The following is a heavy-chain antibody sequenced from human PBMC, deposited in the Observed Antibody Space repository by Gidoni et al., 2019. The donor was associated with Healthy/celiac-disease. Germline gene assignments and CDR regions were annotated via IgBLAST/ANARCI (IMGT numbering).Heavy chain of an antibody. CDR2: IYSGGST. D-gene: IGHD3-3*01. CDR3: ARDGQRITIFGVVIPGNWYFDL. V-gene: IGHV3-53*05. Sequence: VSVIYSGGSTYYADSVKGRFTISRDNSKNTLYLQMNSLRAEDTAVYYCARDGQRITIFGVVIPGNWYFDLWGRGTLVTVSS. J-gene: IGHJ2*01.